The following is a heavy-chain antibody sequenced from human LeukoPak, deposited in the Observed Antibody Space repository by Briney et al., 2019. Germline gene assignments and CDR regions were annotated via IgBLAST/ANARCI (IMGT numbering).Heavy chain of an antibody. J-gene: IGHJ5*02. CDR3: ARDHNWNWFDP. CDR1: GGSISSGDYY. V-gene: IGHV4-30-4*08. D-gene: IGHD1-20*01. Sequence: SLTLSLTCTVSGGSISSGDYYWRWLRQPPGTGLEWIGYIYYSGSTYYNPSLRSRVTISVDTSKNQFSLKLSSVTAADTAVYYCARDHNWNWFDPWGQGTLVTVSS. CDR2: IYYSGST.